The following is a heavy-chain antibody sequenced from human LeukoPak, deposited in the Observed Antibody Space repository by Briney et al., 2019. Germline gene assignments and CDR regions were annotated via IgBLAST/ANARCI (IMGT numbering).Heavy chain of an antibody. CDR2: ISGSGSRT. Sequence: PGGSPRLSCAASGFTFRNYAMNWVRQAPGKGLEWVSGISGSGSRTYYADSVKGRFTISRDNSNNTLSLQMTSLRVEDTAIYLCAKDSDIPGSFDYWGQGTPVTVSS. CDR3: AKDSDIPGSFDY. J-gene: IGHJ4*02. D-gene: IGHD2-21*02. CDR1: GFTFRNYA. V-gene: IGHV3-23*01.